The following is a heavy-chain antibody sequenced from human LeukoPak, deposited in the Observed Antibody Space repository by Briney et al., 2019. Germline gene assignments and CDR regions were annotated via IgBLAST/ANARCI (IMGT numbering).Heavy chain of an antibody. Sequence: GESLKISCKDSGYSLTNYWIGWVRQMPGKGLEWMGIIHSGDSNAKYSPSFQGRVTISADKSINTAYLQWSALKASDTAMYYCARSSRDSSSWYYYGMDVWGQGTTVTVSS. CDR1: GYSLTNYW. D-gene: IGHD6-13*01. CDR3: ARSSRDSSSWYYYGMDV. V-gene: IGHV5-51*01. J-gene: IGHJ6*02. CDR2: IHSGDSNA.